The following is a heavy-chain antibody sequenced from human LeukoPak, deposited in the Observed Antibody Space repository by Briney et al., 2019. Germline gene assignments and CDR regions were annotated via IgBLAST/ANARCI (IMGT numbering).Heavy chain of an antibody. D-gene: IGHD4-17*01. J-gene: IGHJ4*02. CDR3: AREGGDYNPFDY. Sequence: GGSLRLSCAVSGFTVSTNYMSWVRQAPGKGLEWVSVMYSGGSTYYADSVKGRFTISRHNSKNTLYLEINSLRPDDTAVYYCAREGGDYNPFDYWGQGTLVTVSS. V-gene: IGHV3-53*04. CDR1: GFTVSTNY. CDR2: MYSGGST.